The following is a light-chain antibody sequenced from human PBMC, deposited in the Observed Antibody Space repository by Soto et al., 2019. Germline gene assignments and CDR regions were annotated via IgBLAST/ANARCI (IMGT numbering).Light chain of an antibody. CDR2: AAS. V-gene: IGKV3-20*01. CDR1: QSITSNY. Sequence: EVVLTQSPGTVSLSPGERATLSCRASQSITSNYLAWYQQKPGQAPRLLIYAASSRATGIPDRFSGSGSGTDFTLSISRLKPEDFAMYYCQQYGSSVTWKFGQGTKVEIK. CDR3: QQYGSSVTWK. J-gene: IGKJ1*01.